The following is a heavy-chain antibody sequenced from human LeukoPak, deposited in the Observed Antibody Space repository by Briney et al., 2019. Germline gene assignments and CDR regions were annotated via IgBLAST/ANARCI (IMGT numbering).Heavy chain of an antibody. CDR1: GYNFAIYY. CDR2: IYPTDSDT. D-gene: IGHD2-15*01. J-gene: IGHJ4*02. Sequence: GEPLKISCKGSGYNFAIYYITGVRQIPGKGLEWIGIIYPTDSDTTYSPSFQGQATISAEKSTTPAYLQWSSRKPSDTPMYYCARQEGELLMFWGQGNLVTVSS. V-gene: IGHV5-51*01. CDR3: ARQEGELLMF.